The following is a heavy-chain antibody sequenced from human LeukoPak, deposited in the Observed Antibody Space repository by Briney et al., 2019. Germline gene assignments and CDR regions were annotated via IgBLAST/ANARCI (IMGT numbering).Heavy chain of an antibody. J-gene: IGHJ4*02. Sequence: GGSLRLSCAASGFTFNTYWMSWVRQAPGKGLEWVANIKQDGSDKNYVDSVKGRFTISRDNAKNSLYLQMNSLRAEDTAVYYCARAGLTVAVKTFDYWGQGTLVTVSS. CDR1: GFTFNTYW. V-gene: IGHV3-7*01. D-gene: IGHD6-19*01. CDR2: IKQDGSDK. CDR3: ARAGLTVAVKTFDY.